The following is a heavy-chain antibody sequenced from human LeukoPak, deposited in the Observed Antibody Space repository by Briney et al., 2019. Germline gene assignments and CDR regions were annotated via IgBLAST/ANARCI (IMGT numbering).Heavy chain of an antibody. Sequence: SGTLSLTCAVYGGSFSGYYWSWIRQPPGKGLEWIGEINHSGSTNYNPSLKSRVTISVDTSKNQFSLKLSSVTAADTAVYYCARVRLRGAFDIWGQGTMVTVSS. D-gene: IGHD4-17*01. CDR3: ARVRLRGAFDI. CDR1: GGSFSGYY. J-gene: IGHJ3*02. CDR2: INHSGST. V-gene: IGHV4-34*01.